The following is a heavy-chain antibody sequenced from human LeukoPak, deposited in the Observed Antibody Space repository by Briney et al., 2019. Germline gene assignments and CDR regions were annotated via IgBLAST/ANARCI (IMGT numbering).Heavy chain of an antibody. CDR3: AKDYGSGSYFFDY. D-gene: IGHD3-10*01. CDR1: GFTFTSYG. CDR2: IPYDGTYK. V-gene: IGHV3-30*02. J-gene: IGHJ4*02. Sequence: GGSLRLSCAASGFTFTSYGVHWVRQAPGKGLEWVAFIPYDGTYKYYADSVKGRFTISRDNSKNTLYLQMNSLRPEDTAVYYCAKDYGSGSYFFDYCGQGTLVTVSS.